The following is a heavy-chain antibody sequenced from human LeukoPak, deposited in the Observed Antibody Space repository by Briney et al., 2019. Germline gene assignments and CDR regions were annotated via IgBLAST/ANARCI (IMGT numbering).Heavy chain of an antibody. V-gene: IGHV3-48*03. D-gene: IGHD2-2*01. CDR3: ARYCSSTSCYPLLGYYYGMDV. CDR2: ISSGGSTI. Sequence: GGSLRLSCAASGFTFSSYEMNWVRQAPGKGLEWVSYISSGGSTIYYADSVKGRFTISRDNAKNSLYLQMNSLRAEDTAVYYCARYCSSTSCYPLLGYYYGMDVWGQGTTVTVSS. CDR1: GFTFSSYE. J-gene: IGHJ6*02.